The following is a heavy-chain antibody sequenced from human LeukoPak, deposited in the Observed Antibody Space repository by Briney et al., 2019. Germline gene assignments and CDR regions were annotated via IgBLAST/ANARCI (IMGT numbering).Heavy chain of an antibody. J-gene: IGHJ4*02. D-gene: IGHD5-24*01. CDR3: ARESRDGYKSDFDY. CDR1: GYTFTSYA. CDR2: INTNTGNP. V-gene: IGHV7-4-1*02. Sequence: ASVKVSCKASGYTFTSYAMNWVRQAPGQGLEWMGWINTNTGNPTYAQGFTGRFVFSLDTSVSTAYLQISSLKAEDTAVYYCARESRDGYKSDFDYWGQGTLVTVSS.